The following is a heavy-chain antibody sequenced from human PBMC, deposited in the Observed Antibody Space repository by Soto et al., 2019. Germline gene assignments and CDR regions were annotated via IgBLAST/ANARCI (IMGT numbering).Heavy chain of an antibody. CDR1: GGSISSSSYY. CDR2: IYYSGST. D-gene: IGHD2-2*01. Sequence: QLQLQESGPGLVKPSETLSLTCTVYGGSISSSSYYWGWIRQPPGKGLEWIGSIYYSGSTYYNPSLKSRVTISVDTSKNQFSLKLSSVTAADTAVYYCARQTGWDIVVVPAAYFDYWGQGTLVTVSS. CDR3: ARQTGWDIVVVPAAYFDY. V-gene: IGHV4-39*01. J-gene: IGHJ4*02.